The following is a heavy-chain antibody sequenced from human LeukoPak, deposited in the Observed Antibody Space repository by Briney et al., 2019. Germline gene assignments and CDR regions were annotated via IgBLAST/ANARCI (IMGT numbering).Heavy chain of an antibody. Sequence: SETLSLTCTVSGGSISSYYWSWIRQPPGKGLEWIGNIYDSGNTKYNPSLKSRVTISVDTSENQFSLKLTSVTAADTAVYYCARDSSGYYGFFDYWGQGTLVTVSS. V-gene: IGHV4-59*01. J-gene: IGHJ4*02. CDR1: GGSISSYY. CDR3: ARDSSGYYGFFDY. D-gene: IGHD3-22*01. CDR2: IYDSGNT.